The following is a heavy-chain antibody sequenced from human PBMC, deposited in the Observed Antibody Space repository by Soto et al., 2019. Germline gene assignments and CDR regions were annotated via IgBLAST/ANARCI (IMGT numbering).Heavy chain of an antibody. J-gene: IGHJ4*02. CDR3: ATGGGTVVEDWAYFDY. CDR2: FDPEDGET. CDR1: GYTLTELS. D-gene: IGHD2-15*01. V-gene: IGHV1-24*01. Sequence: QVQLVQSGAEVKKPGASVKVSCKVSGYTLTELSMHWVRQAPGKGLEWMGGFDPEDGETIYAQKFQGRVTMTEDTSTDTAYMELSSLRSEDTAVYYCATGGGTVVEDWAYFDYWGQGTLVTVSS.